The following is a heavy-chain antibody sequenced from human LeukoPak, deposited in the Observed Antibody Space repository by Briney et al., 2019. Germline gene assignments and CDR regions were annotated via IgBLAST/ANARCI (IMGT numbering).Heavy chain of an antibody. CDR1: GYSVSSNSAT. V-gene: IGHV6-1*01. J-gene: IGHJ4*02. CDR3: AREVNMVLGR. D-gene: IGHD3-10*01. CDR2: TYYMSKWNN. Sequence: SQTLSLTCAISGYSVSSNSATWNWIRQSPSRGLEWLGRTYYMSKWNNDYAVSVKSRIAINPDTSKNQFSLQLKSVTPEDTAVYYCAREVNMVLGRWGQGTLVTVSS.